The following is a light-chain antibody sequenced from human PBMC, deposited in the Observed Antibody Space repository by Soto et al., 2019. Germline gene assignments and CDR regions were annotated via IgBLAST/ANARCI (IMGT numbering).Light chain of an antibody. V-gene: IGLV2-14*03. J-gene: IGLJ2*01. CDR2: DVT. CDR1: SSDVGAYNY. CDR3: SSYTTSSTLI. Sequence: QSALTQPASVSASPGQSITISCTGTSSDVGAYNYVSWYQQHPGKAPKALIYDVTNRPSGVSNRFSGSKSGNTAYLTISGLQAEDEADYYCSSYTTSSTLIFGGGTKVTVL.